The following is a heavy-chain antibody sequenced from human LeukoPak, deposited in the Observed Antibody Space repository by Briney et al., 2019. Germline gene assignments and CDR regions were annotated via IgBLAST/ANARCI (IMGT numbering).Heavy chain of an antibody. CDR2: ISGSGGST. Sequence: PGGSLRLSCAASGFTFSSYGMSWVRQAPGKGLEWVSAISGSGGSTYYADSVKGRFTISRDNSKNTLYLQMNSLRAEDTAVYYCAKVPRQYYYDSSGYGWGQGTLVTVSS. CDR1: GFTFSSYG. V-gene: IGHV3-23*01. J-gene: IGHJ4*02. D-gene: IGHD3-22*01. CDR3: AKVPRQYYYDSSGYG.